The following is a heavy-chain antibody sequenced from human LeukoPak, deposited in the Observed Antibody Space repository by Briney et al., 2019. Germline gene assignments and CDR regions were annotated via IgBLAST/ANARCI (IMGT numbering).Heavy chain of an antibody. D-gene: IGHD3-10*01. CDR1: GYTFTSYY. J-gene: IGHJ4*02. V-gene: IGHV1-46*01. CDR2: INPSGGST. CDR3: ARIGRLWFGELFLDY. Sequence: ASVKVSCKASGYTFTSYYMHWVRQAPGQGLEWMGIINPSGGSTSYAQKFQGRVTMARDTSTSTVYMELSSLRSEDTAVYYCARIGRLWFGELFLDYWGQGTLVTVSS.